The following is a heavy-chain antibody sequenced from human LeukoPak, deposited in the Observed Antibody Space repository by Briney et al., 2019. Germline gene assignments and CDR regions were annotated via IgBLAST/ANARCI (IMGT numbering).Heavy chain of an antibody. CDR1: GGSISSSSYY. CDR2: IYYSGST. CDR3: ASGYYDSSGYLYFDY. J-gene: IGHJ4*02. Sequence: SETLSLTCTVSGGSISSSSYYWGWIRQPPGKGLEWIGSIYYSGSTYYNPSLKSRVTISVDTSKNQFSLKLSSVTAADTAVYYCASGYYDSSGYLYFDYWGQGTLVTVSS. D-gene: IGHD3-22*01. V-gene: IGHV4-39*07.